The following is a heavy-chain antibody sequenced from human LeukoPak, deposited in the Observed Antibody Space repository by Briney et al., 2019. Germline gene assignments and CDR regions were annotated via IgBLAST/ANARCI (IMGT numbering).Heavy chain of an antibody. V-gene: IGHV4-59*01. J-gene: IGHJ5*02. CDR2: IYYSGSS. Sequence: SETLSLTCTVSGAGDSISSYFWSWVRQPPGKGLEWIGFIYYSGSSNYNPSLKSRVTISVDTSKNQFSLKLTSVTAADTAVYYCARYGSGSCLRWFDPWGQGTLVTVSS. D-gene: IGHD3-10*01. CDR1: GAGDSISSYF. CDR3: ARYGSGSCLRWFDP.